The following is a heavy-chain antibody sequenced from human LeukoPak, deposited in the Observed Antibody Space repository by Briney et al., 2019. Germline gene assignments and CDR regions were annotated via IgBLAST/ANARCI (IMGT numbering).Heavy chain of an antibody. CDR3: AKDKSPNYYDFWSGYFGY. CDR2: ISGSGGST. D-gene: IGHD3-3*01. Sequence: GGSLRLSCAASGFTFSSYAMSWVRQAPGKGLEWVSAISGSGGSTYYADSVKGRFTISRDNSKNTLYLQMNSLRAEDTAVYYCAKDKSPNYYDFWSGYFGYWGQGTLVTVPS. J-gene: IGHJ4*02. CDR1: GFTFSSYA. V-gene: IGHV3-23*01.